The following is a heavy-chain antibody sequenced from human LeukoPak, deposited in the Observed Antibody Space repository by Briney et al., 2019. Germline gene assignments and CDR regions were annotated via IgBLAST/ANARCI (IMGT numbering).Heavy chain of an antibody. CDR3: AGEDITLFKDAFDI. Sequence: GGSLRLSCAASGFTFSSYAMHWARQAPGKGLEWVAVISYDGSNKYYADSVKGRFTISRDNAKNTVVLQMDRLRAEDTALYHCAGEDITLFKDAFDIWGQGTVVTVSS. D-gene: IGHD1-20*01. CDR2: ISYDGSNK. J-gene: IGHJ3*02. V-gene: IGHV3-30*07. CDR1: GFTFSSYA.